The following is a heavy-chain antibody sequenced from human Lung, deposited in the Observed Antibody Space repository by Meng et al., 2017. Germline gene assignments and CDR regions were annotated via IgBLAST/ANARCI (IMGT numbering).Heavy chain of an antibody. V-gene: IGHV3-33*01. Sequence: QVQLVESGGGVVQPGRSLRLSCAASGFTVRSNGMHWVRQAPGKGVEWVAGIWYDGSNKYYADSVKGRFTISRDNSKNTLYLQMNSLRAEDTAVYYCARGRYSSSSAVVDYWGQGTLVTVSS. D-gene: IGHD6-13*01. J-gene: IGHJ4*02. CDR1: GFTVRSNG. CDR2: IWYDGSNK. CDR3: ARGRYSSSSAVVDY.